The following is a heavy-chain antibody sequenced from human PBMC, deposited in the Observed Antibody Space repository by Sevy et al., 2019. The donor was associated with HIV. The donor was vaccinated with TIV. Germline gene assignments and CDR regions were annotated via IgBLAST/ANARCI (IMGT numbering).Heavy chain of an antibody. CDR2: ISGSGGST. D-gene: IGHD6-13*01. CDR3: AKCFFLGIAAAGQFAFDI. V-gene: IGHV3-23*01. J-gene: IGHJ3*02. CDR1: GFTFSSYA. Sequence: GGSLRLSCAASGFTFSSYAMRWVRQAPGKGLEWVSAISGSGGSTYYADSVKGRFTISRDNSKNTLYLQMNSLRAEDTAVYYCAKCFFLGIAAAGQFAFDIWGQGTMVTVSS.